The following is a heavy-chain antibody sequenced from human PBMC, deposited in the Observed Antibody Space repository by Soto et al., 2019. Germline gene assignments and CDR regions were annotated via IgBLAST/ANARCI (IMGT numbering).Heavy chain of an antibody. CDR2: MNPNSGNT. CDR1: GYTFTSYD. Sequence: QVQLVQSGAEVKKPGASVKVSCKASGYTFTSYDINWVRQATGQGLEWMGWMNPNSGNTGYAQKCQRRVPMPRNTSISTACMELRSLRSGDTAVYYCAREGVRGMDVWGQGTTVTVSS. V-gene: IGHV1-8*01. CDR3: AREGVRGMDV. D-gene: IGHD3-16*01. J-gene: IGHJ6*02.